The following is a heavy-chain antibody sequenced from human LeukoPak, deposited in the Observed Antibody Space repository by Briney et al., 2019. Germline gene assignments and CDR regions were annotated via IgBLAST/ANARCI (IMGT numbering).Heavy chain of an antibody. J-gene: IGHJ4*02. CDR3: AKASWVSRADAVL. Sequence: GGSLRLSCVASGFTFRAYAMSWVRQAPAGGLEWVSSLRGDGETFYTDCVKGRFTLSRDHSRNTVYLQLSNLRVEDTAVYYCAKASWVSRADAVLWGQGTLVTVS. CDR1: GFTFRAYA. V-gene: IGHV3-23*01. CDR2: LRGDGET. D-gene: IGHD3-16*01.